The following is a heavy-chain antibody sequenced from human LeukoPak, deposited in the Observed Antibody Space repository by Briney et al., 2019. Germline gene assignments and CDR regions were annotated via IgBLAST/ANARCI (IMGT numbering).Heavy chain of an antibody. V-gene: IGHV3-9*01. J-gene: IGHJ3*02. CDR3: AKDKDYAFDI. CDR2: ISWNSGSI. Sequence: GGSLRLSCAASGFTFDDYAMHWVRQAPGKGLEWVSGISWNSGSIGYADSVKGRFTISRDNAKNSLYLQMNSLRAEDTALYYCAKDKDYAFDIWGQGTMVTVSS. D-gene: IGHD3/OR15-3a*01. CDR1: GFTFDDYA.